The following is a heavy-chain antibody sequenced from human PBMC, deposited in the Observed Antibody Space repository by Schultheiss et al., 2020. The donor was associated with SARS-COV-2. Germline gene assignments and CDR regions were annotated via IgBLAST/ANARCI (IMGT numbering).Heavy chain of an antibody. V-gene: IGHV4-59*12. CDR1: GGSISSYY. D-gene: IGHD6-6*01. CDR3: ARDYPGSSSVGGWFDP. CDR2: IYYSGST. Sequence: SETLSLTCTVSGGSISSYYWSWIRQPAGKGLEWIGYIYYSGSTNYNPSLKSRVTMSVDTSKNQFSLQLNSVTPEDTAVYYCARDYPGSSSVGGWFDPWGQGTLVTVSS. J-gene: IGHJ5*02.